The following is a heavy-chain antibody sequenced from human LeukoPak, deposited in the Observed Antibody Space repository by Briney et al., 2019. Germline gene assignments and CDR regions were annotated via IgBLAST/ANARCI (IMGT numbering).Heavy chain of an antibody. J-gene: IGHJ4*02. D-gene: IGHD5-18*01. V-gene: IGHV1-2*02. Sequence: ASVKVSCKASGYTFTGYYMHWVRQAPGQGLEWMGWINPNSGGTNYAQKFQGRVTMTRDTSISTAYKELSRLRSDDTAVYYCARDYSAMALLYYFDYWGQGTLVTVSS. CDR1: GYTFTGYY. CDR2: INPNSGGT. CDR3: ARDYSAMALLYYFDY.